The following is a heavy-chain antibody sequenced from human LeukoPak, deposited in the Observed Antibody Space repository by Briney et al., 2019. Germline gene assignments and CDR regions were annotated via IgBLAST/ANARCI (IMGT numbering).Heavy chain of an antibody. CDR2: INPSGGST. Sequence: GASVTVSCTASGYTFTSYYMHWVRQAPGQGLEWMGIINPSGGSTSYAQKFQGRVTMTRDTSTSTVYMELSSLRSEDTAVYYCARDYGDYVLSYWGQGTLVTVSS. D-gene: IGHD4-17*01. J-gene: IGHJ4*02. CDR3: ARDYGDYVLSY. CDR1: GYTFTSYY. V-gene: IGHV1-46*01.